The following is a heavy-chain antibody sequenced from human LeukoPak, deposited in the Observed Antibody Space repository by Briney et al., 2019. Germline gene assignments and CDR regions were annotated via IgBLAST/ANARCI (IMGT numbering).Heavy chain of an antibody. D-gene: IGHD1-20*01. J-gene: IGHJ4*02. CDR2: IYYSGST. V-gene: IGHV4-59*01. CDR1: GGSISSYY. Sequence: SETLSLTCTVSGGSISSYYWSWIRQPPGKGLEWIGYIYYSGSTNYNPSLKSRVTISVDTSKNQFSLKLSSVTAADTAVYYCARVPRPRDTWIRFGYWGQGTLVTVSS. CDR3: ARVPRPRDTWIRFGY.